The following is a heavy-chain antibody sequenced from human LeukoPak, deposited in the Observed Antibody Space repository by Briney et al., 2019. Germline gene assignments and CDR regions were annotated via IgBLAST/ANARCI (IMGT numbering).Heavy chain of an antibody. V-gene: IGHV3-74*01. CDR1: GFTFSTYW. CDR3: AKGGTYYYDSSGYYYSKYYFDY. CDR2: VNGDGSST. Sequence: GGSLRLSCAASGFTFSTYWMHWVRQAPGKGLVWVSRVNGDGSSTYYADPVKGRFTIPRDNSKNTLYLQMNSLRAEDTAVYYCAKGGTYYYDSSGYYYSKYYFDYWGQGTLVTVSS. J-gene: IGHJ4*02. D-gene: IGHD3-22*01.